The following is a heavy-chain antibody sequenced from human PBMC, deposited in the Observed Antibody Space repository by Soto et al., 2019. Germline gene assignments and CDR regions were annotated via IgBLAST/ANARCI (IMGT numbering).Heavy chain of an antibody. CDR2: TYYRSKWYN. J-gene: IGHJ6*02. CDR3: AIVPYGSGDYPYGMDV. V-gene: IGHV6-1*01. Sequence: QTLSLTCVISGDSISSNSAAWNWIRQSPSRGLEWLGRTYYRSKWYNDYALSVKSRITINPDTSKNQFSLQLNSVTPEDTAVYSCAIVPYGSGDYPYGMDVWGQGAPVSVS. D-gene: IGHD3-10*01. CDR1: GDSISSNSAA.